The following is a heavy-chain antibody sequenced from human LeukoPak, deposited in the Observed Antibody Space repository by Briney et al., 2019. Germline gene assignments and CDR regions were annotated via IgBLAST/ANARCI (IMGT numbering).Heavy chain of an antibody. Sequence: PSETLSLTCTVSGGFISSYYWSWIRQPAGKGLGWIGRIYTSGSTNYNPSLKSRVTMSVDTSKNQFSLKLSSVTAADTAVYYCARDLGVTIFGLSNGMDVWGQGTTVTVSS. V-gene: IGHV4-4*07. D-gene: IGHD3-3*01. CDR3: ARDLGVTIFGLSNGMDV. CDR1: GGFISSYY. J-gene: IGHJ6*02. CDR2: IYTSGST.